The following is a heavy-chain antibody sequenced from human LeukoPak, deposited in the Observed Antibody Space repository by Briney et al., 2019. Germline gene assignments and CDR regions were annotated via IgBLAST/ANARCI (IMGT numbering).Heavy chain of an antibody. D-gene: IGHD2-2*01. CDR2: IRYDGSNK. V-gene: IGHV3-30*02. J-gene: IGHJ6*03. Sequence: GGSLRLSCAASGFTFSSYGMHWVRQAPGKGLEWVAFIRYDGSNKYYADSVKGRFTISRDNSKNTLYLQMNSLRAEDTAVYYCAKEGDEYQLLYYYYYYMDVWGKGTTVTVSS. CDR3: AKEGDEYQLLYYYYYYMDV. CDR1: GFTFSSYG.